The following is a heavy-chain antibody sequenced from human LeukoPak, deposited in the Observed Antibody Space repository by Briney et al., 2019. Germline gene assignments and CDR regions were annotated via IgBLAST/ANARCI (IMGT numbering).Heavy chain of an antibody. J-gene: IGHJ3*02. V-gene: IGHV1-18*01. Sequence: HGASVKVSCTASGYTFTSYGISWVRQAPGQGLEWMGWISAYNGNTNYAQNLQDRVTMTTDTSTSTAYMELRSLRSDDTAVYYCARGDYSNSHDAFDIWGQGTMVTVSS. D-gene: IGHD6-13*01. CDR3: ARGDYSNSHDAFDI. CDR1: GYTFTSYG. CDR2: ISAYNGNT.